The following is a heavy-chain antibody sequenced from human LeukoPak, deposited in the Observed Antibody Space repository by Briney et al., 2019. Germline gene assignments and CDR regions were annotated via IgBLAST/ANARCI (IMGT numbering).Heavy chain of an antibody. CDR3: ARDGSGSRSPFDY. D-gene: IGHD3-10*01. J-gene: IGHJ4*01. CDR2: IYHSGTT. Sequence: SETLSLTCTVSGYSISSGYYWAWIRQPPGKGLEWIGSIYHSGTTYYNPSLKSRVTISVDTSKNQFSLKLNSVTAADTAVYYCARDGSGSRSPFDYWGQGTLVTVSS. CDR1: GYSISSGYY. V-gene: IGHV4-38-2*02.